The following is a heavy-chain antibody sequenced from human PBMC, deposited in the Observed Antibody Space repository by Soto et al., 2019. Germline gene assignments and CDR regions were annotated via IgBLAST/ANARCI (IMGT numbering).Heavy chain of an antibody. CDR1: GYTFTSYY. V-gene: IGHV1-46*01. CDR3: ARVGRRDLELVYFDY. Sequence: ASVKVSCKASGYTFTSYYMHWVRQAPGQGLEWMGIINPSGGSTSYAQKFQGRVTMTRDTSTSTVYMELSSLRSEDTAVYYCARVGRRDLELVYFDYCGQGTLVTVSS. D-gene: IGHD1-26*01. CDR2: INPSGGST. J-gene: IGHJ4*02.